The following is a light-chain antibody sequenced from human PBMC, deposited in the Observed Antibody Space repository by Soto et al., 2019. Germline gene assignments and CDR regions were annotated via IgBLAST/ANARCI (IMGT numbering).Light chain of an antibody. V-gene: IGLV1-36*01. CDR1: SSNIGNNA. J-gene: IGLJ1*01. CDR3: AAWDDSLNGHV. Sequence: QSVLTQTPSVSEAPRQRVTISCSGSSSNIGNNAVNWYQQLPGEAPKLLIYYDDLLPSGVSDRFSGSKSGTSASLAISGLQSEDEADYYCAAWDDSLNGHVFGTGTKVTVL. CDR2: YDD.